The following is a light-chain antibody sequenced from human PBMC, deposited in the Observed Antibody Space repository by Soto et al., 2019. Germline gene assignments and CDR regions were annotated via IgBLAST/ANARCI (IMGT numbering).Light chain of an antibody. V-gene: IGLV2-23*02. CDR3: CSYAGSSTFPYV. J-gene: IGLJ1*01. CDR2: EVS. CDR1: SSDVGSYNL. Sequence: QCALTQPASVSGSPGEWITISCTGTSSDVGSYNLVSWYQQHPGKAPKLMIYEVSKRPSGVSNRFSGSKSGNTASLTISGLQAEDEADYYCCSYAGSSTFPYVFGTGTKVTVL.